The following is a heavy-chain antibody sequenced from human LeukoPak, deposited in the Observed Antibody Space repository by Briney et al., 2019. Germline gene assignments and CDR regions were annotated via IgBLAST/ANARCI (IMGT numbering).Heavy chain of an antibody. CDR2: ISYDGSNK. D-gene: IGHD3-22*01. CDR1: GFTFSSYA. J-gene: IGHJ4*02. Sequence: GGSQRLSCAASGFTFSSYAMHWVRQAPGKGLEWVAVISYDGSNKYYADSVKGRFTISRDNSKNTLYLQMNSLRAEDTAVYYCASSYYYDSSGYPLDHDYWGQGTLVTVSS. CDR3: ASSYYYDSSGYPLDHDY. V-gene: IGHV3-30-3*01.